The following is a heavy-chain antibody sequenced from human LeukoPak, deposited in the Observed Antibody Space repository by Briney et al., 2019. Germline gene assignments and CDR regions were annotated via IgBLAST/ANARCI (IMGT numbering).Heavy chain of an antibody. V-gene: IGHV4-59*01. CDR3: AREPTWSGYFDS. Sequence: PSETLSLTCTVSGGSISSYYWSWIRQPPGKGLEWIGYIYYSGSTNYNPSLKSRVIISVDTSKNQFSLKLSSVTAADTALYYCAREPTWSGYFDSWGQGTLVTVSS. CDR1: GGSISSYY. D-gene: IGHD3-3*01. J-gene: IGHJ4*02. CDR2: IYYSGST.